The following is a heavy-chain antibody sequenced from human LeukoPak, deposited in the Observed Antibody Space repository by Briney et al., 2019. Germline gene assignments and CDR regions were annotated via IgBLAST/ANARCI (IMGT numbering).Heavy chain of an antibody. CDR3: ARDLGCSTSSCRYNWFDP. V-gene: IGHV3-23*01. CDR2: IKGSAEAT. D-gene: IGHD2-2*01. J-gene: IGHJ5*02. CDR1: GFTFSSYI. Sequence: PGGSLRLSCVASGFTFSSYIMTWVRQAPGKGLEWVSTIKGSAEATFYADSVRGRFTISRDNSEDTLYLQMNSLRAEDTAVYHCARDLGCSTSSCRYNWFDPWGQGTLVTVSS.